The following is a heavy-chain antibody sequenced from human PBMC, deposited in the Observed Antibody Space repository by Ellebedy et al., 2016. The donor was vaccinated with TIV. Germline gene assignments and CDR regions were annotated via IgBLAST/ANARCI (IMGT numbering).Heavy chain of an antibody. D-gene: IGHD3-22*01. J-gene: IGHJ3*02. CDR1: GGSFSDYY. CDR3: ARGSHYMRVVVFTSDAFDI. V-gene: IGHV4-34*01. Sequence: MPSETLSLTCAAYGGSFSDYYWSWIRQPPGKGLEWIGEINQSGSTNYNPSLKLRVTISGDTSKNQFSLNLSSVTAADTAVYYCARGSHYMRVVVFTSDAFDIWGQGTMVTVSS. CDR2: INQSGST.